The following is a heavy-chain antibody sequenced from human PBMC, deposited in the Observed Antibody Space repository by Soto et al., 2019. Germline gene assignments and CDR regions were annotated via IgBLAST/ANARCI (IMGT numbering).Heavy chain of an antibody. CDR2: IYYSGST. V-gene: IGHV4-59*01. J-gene: IGHJ4*02. CDR3: ARGGNYDILTGYYPFDY. Sequence: TVSGGSISSYYWSWIRQPPGKGLEWIGYIYYSGSTNYNPSLKSRVTISVDTSKNQFSLKLSSVTAADTAVYYCARGGNYDILTGYYPFDYWGQGTLVTVSS. CDR1: GGSISSYY. D-gene: IGHD3-9*01.